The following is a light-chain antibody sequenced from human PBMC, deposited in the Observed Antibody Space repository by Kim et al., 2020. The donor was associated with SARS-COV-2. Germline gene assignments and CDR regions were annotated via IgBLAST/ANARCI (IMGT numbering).Light chain of an antibody. Sequence: PGRRVTISCTGSSSNIGAGYDVHWYQQLPGTAPKLLIYGNSNRPSGVPDRFSGSKSGTSASLAITGLQAEDEADYYCQSYDSSLKVFGGGTQLTVL. CDR1: SSNIGAGYD. CDR2: GNS. CDR3: QSYDSSLKV. J-gene: IGLJ2*01. V-gene: IGLV1-40*01.